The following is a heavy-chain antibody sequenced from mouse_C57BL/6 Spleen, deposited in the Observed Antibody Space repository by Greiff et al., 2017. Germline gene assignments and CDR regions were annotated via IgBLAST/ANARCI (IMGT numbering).Heavy chain of an antibody. V-gene: IGHV1-53*01. CDR3: ARGGLRLGYYFDY. D-gene: IGHD2-2*01. Sequence: QVQLQQPGPELVKPGASVKLSCKASGYTFTSYWMHWVKQRPGQGLEWIGNINPSNGGTNYNEKFKSKATLTVDKSSSTAYMQLSSLTSEDSAVYYCARGGLRLGYYFDYWGQGTTLTVSS. CDR1: GYTFTSYW. CDR2: INPSNGGT. J-gene: IGHJ2*01.